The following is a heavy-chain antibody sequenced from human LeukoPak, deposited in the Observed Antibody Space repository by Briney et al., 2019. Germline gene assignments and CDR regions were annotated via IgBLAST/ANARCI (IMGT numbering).Heavy chain of an antibody. J-gene: IGHJ6*02. V-gene: IGHV4-59*01. CDR2: IYYSGST. CDR1: GGSISSYY. Sequence: SETLSLTCTVSGGSISSYYWSWIRQPPGKGLEWIGYIYYSGSTNYNPSLKSRVTISVDTSKIQFSLKLSSVTAADTAVYYCARDREGPYGMDVWGQGTTVTVSS. D-gene: IGHD1-26*01. CDR3: ARDREGPYGMDV.